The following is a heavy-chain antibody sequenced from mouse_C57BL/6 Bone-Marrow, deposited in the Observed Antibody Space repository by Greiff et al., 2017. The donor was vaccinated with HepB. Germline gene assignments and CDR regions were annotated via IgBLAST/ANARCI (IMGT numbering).Heavy chain of an antibody. CDR1: GFNIKDYY. V-gene: IGHV14-1*01. J-gene: IGHJ3*01. D-gene: IGHD2-4*01. Sequence: DVQLQQSGAELVRPGASVKLSCTASGFNIKDYYMHWVKQRPEQGLEWIGRIDPEDGDTEYAPKFQGKATMTADTSSNTAYLQLSSLTSEDTAVYYCTRGYDYDEGFAYWGQGTLVTVSA. CDR3: TRGYDYDEGFAY. CDR2: IDPEDGDT.